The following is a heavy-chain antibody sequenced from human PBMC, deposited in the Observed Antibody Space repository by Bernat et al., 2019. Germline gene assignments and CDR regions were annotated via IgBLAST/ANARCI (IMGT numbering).Heavy chain of an antibody. CDR1: GFTFSSYA. J-gene: IGHJ4*02. CDR3: ASPLIAAAGTDY. V-gene: IGHV3-30-3*01. CDR2: ISYDGSNK. Sequence: VQLVESGGGLIQPGGSLRLSCAASGFTFSSYAMHWVRQAPGKGLEWVAVISYDGSNKYYADSVKGRFTITRDNSKNTLYLQMNSLRAEDTAVYYCASPLIAAAGTDYWGQGTLVTVSS. D-gene: IGHD6-13*01.